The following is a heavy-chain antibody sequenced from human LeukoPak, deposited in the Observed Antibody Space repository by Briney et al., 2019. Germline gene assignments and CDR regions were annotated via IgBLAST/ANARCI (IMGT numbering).Heavy chain of an antibody. Sequence: PSETLSLTCTVSGGSISSGGYYWSWIRQHPGKGLEWIGYIYYSGSTYYNASLQSRVTISVDTSKNQFSLKLSSVTAADTAVYYCARSNYYDSSGYYDYWGQGTLVTVSS. D-gene: IGHD3-22*01. V-gene: IGHV4-31*03. J-gene: IGHJ4*02. CDR1: GGSISSGGYY. CDR2: IYYSGST. CDR3: ARSNYYDSSGYYDY.